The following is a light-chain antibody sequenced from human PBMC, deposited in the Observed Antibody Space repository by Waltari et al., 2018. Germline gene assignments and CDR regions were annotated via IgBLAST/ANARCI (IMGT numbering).Light chain of an antibody. Sequence: QPALPHPASVSGSPGRSITTSSIETSIPFGGFAYVSWYQQQPGKAPKRLISDVSKRPSGVSHRFSGSKSGNTASLTISGLQAEDEADYFCSSFSSRSLPFVFGTGTQVTVL. J-gene: IGLJ1*01. CDR1: SIPFGGFAY. CDR2: DVS. CDR3: SSFSSRSLPFV. V-gene: IGLV2-14*03.